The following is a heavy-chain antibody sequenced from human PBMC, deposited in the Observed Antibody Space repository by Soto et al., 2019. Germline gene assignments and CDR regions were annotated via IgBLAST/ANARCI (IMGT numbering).Heavy chain of an antibody. CDR1: GYTFTGYY. CDR2: INPNSGGT. CDR3: ARFQLGRGYYGMDV. Sequence: QVQLVQSGAEVKKPGASVKVSCKASGYTFTGYYMHWVRQAPGQGLEWMGWINPNSGGTNYAQKLQGWVTXXRXTXXSTAYMELSRLRSDDTAVYYCARFQLGRGYYGMDVWGQGTTVTVSS. D-gene: IGHD7-27*01. V-gene: IGHV1-2*04. J-gene: IGHJ6*02.